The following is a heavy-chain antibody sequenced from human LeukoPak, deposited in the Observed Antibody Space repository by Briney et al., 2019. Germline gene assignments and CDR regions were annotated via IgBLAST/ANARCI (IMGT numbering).Heavy chain of an antibody. D-gene: IGHD6-6*01. Sequence: SETLSLTCTVSGGSISSYYWSWIRQPAGKGLEWIGRIYTSGSTNYNPSLKSRVTMSVDTSKNQFSLKLSSVTAADTAVYYCARQMNQIAARPGFDYWGQGTLVTVSS. CDR2: IYTSGST. J-gene: IGHJ4*02. V-gene: IGHV4-4*07. CDR1: GGSISSYY. CDR3: ARQMNQIAARPGFDY.